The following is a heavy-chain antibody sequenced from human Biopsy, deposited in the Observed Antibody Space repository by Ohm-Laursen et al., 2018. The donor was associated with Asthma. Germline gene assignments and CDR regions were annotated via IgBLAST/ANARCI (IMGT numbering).Heavy chain of an antibody. J-gene: IGHJ4*02. CDR2: VYYSGST. D-gene: IGHD6-19*01. CDR1: SGSINNFY. CDR3: ARGVDRVAGLLDHFDS. Sequence: SDTLSLTWTVSSGSINNFYWSWIRQPPGKGLESIGHVYYSGSTNYNPSLKSRVTISIDASKNQFSLKLTSVTAADTAVYYCARGVDRVAGLLDHFDSWGQGTLVTVSS. V-gene: IGHV4-59*07.